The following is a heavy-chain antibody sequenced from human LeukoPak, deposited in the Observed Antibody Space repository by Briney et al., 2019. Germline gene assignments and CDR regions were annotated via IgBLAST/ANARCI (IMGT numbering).Heavy chain of an antibody. CDR3: AKLAYYYGSGGDYFDY. Sequence: GGSLRLSCAGSGFTFSSYGMHWVRQAPGKGLEWVGVISYDGSNKYYADSVKGRSTISRDNSKNTLYLQMNCLRAEDTAVYYCAKLAYYYGSGGDYFDYWGQGTLVTVSS. CDR1: GFTFSSYG. D-gene: IGHD3-10*01. CDR2: ISYDGSNK. J-gene: IGHJ4*02. V-gene: IGHV3-30*18.